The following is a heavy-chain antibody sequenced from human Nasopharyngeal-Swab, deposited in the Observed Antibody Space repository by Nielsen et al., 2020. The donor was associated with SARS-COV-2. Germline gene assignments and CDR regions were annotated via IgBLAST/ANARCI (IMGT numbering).Heavy chain of an antibody. CDR2: INSDGSST. Sequence: RGSLRLSCAASGFTFSSYWMHWVRQAPGKGLVWVSRINSDGSSTSYADSVKGRFTISRDNAKNTLYLQMNSLRAEDTAVYYCARALYSSGWYLDYWGQGTLVTVSS. D-gene: IGHD6-19*01. J-gene: IGHJ4*02. V-gene: IGHV3-74*01. CDR3: ARALYSSGWYLDY. CDR1: GFTFSSYW.